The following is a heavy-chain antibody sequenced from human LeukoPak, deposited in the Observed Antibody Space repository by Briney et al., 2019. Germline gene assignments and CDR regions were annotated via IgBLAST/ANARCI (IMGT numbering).Heavy chain of an antibody. CDR3: ASGIAASAFVDY. CDR2: ISYDGSIT. V-gene: IGHV3-30*04. Sequence: GGSLRLSCAASGFTFSSHAMHWVRQAPGKGLEWVTFISYDGSITSHADSVKGRFTISRDNSKNSLYLQMNSLRAEDTAVYYCASGIAASAFVDYWGQGTLVTVSS. J-gene: IGHJ4*02. D-gene: IGHD6-13*01. CDR1: GFTFSSHA.